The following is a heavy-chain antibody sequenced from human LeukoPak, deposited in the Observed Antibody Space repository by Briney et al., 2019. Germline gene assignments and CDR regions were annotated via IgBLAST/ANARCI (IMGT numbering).Heavy chain of an antibody. CDR2: ISWNSGSI. Sequence: PGRSLRLSCAASGFTFDDYAMHWVRQAPGKGLEWVSGISWNSGSIGYADSVKGRFTISRDNAKNSLYLQMNSLRAEDTALYYCAKVHSGSSDAFDIWGQGTMVTVSS. V-gene: IGHV3-9*01. CDR1: GFTFDDYA. CDR3: AKVHSGSSDAFDI. J-gene: IGHJ3*02. D-gene: IGHD3-22*01.